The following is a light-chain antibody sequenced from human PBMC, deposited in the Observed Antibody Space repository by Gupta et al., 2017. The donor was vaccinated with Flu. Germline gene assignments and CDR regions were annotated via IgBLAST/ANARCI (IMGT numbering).Light chain of an antibody. CDR1: HAIYNY. Sequence: DTQMTQFPSSLSASVGDRVTITCRASHAIYNYLNWFQVKPGRAPKLLIYDASRLEAGVPSRFSGSGLGTDFTLTINNLQAEDVAIYYCQQYENVMYTFGEGTKLEIK. J-gene: IGKJ2*01. V-gene: IGKV1-33*01. CDR2: DAS. CDR3: QQYENVMYT.